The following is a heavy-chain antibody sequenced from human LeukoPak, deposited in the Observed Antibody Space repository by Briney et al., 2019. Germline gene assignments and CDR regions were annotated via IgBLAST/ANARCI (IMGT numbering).Heavy chain of an antibody. CDR3: ARDDLVRGSIDY. CDR1: GGSISSGGYY. D-gene: IGHD3-10*01. Sequence: PSETLSLTCTVSGGSISSGGYYWSWIRQHPGKGLEWIGYIYYSGSTYYNPSLKSRVTISVDTSKNQSSLKLSSVTAADTAVYYCARDDLVRGSIDYWGQGTLVTVSS. V-gene: IGHV4-31*03. CDR2: IYYSGST. J-gene: IGHJ4*02.